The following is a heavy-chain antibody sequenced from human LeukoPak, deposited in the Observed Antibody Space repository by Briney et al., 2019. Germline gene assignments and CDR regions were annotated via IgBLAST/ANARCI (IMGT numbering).Heavy chain of an antibody. CDR2: ISSISTTI. Sequence: ISSISTTIYYSDSVKAPFTISRDNAKNTLYLQMNSLRAEDTAVYYCARDFPTGGRRDGFDYWGQGTLVTVSS. CDR3: ARDFPTGGRRDGFDY. J-gene: IGHJ4*02. D-gene: IGHD7-27*01. V-gene: IGHV3-48*01.